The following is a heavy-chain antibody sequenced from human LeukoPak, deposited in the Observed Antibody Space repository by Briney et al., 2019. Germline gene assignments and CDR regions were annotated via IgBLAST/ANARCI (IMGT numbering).Heavy chain of an antibody. CDR3: ARHKANGAGSFDF. CDR2: IYYSDIT. Sequence: SETLSLTCTVSGGSISNYYWSWIRQPPGKGPEWIAYIYYSDITSYNPSLKSRVTISVDTSKNQFSLRLASVTAADTAVYYCARHKANGAGSFDFWGQGTLVTVSS. D-gene: IGHD1-26*01. J-gene: IGHJ4*02. CDR1: GGSISNYY. V-gene: IGHV4-59*08.